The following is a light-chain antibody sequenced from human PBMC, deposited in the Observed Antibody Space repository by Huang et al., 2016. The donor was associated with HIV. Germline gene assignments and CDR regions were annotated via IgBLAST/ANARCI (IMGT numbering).Light chain of an antibody. V-gene: IGKV1-33*01. CDR2: DAS. J-gene: IGKJ5*01. CDR1: QDINNY. Sequence: DIQMTQSPSSLSASVGDRVTITCQASQDINNYFNWYKQRPGRAPKILIYDASILDTGVPSRFSGSGSGTDFTFTISSLQPEDVATYYCQHYNGYPLTFGQGTR. CDR3: QHYNGYPLT.